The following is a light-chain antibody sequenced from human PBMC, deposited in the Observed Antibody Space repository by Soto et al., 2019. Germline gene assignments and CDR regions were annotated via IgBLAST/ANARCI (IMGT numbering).Light chain of an antibody. CDR3: QQYKQWPVA. Sequence: VITQSPTTLSVSPRERATLSCRASHSVGINLAWYQQNPGQAPRLLIYGASTRATGVPARFSGSGSATQFTLTISSLQSEDFGFYYCQQYKQWPVAFGEGTKVDNK. CDR1: HSVGIN. V-gene: IGKV3-15*01. CDR2: GAS. J-gene: IGKJ4*01.